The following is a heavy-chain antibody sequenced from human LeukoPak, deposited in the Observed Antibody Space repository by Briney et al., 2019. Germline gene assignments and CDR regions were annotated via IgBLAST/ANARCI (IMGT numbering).Heavy chain of an antibody. Sequence: SETLSLTCAVYGGSFSGYYWSWIRQPPGKGLEWIGEINHSGSTNYNPSLKSRVTISVDTSKNQFSLKLSSVTAADTAVYYCARGTSIAARPGDFDYWGQGTLVTVSS. CDR3: ARGTSIAARPGDFDY. D-gene: IGHD6-6*01. V-gene: IGHV4-34*01. CDR1: GGSFSGYY. J-gene: IGHJ4*02. CDR2: INHSGST.